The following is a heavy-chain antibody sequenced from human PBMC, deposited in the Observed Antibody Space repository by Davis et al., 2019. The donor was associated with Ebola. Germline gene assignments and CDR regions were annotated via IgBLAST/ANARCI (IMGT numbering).Heavy chain of an antibody. CDR2: IYSAGTT. CDR3: VRDLTYGGQLGPGDY. V-gene: IGHV3-53*01. CDR1: GFTVSSHY. J-gene: IGHJ4*02. D-gene: IGHD4/OR15-4a*01. Sequence: GESLKISCAASGFTVSSHYMSWVRQAPGKGLEWVSVIYSAGTTYYADSVKGRFTISRDNSKNTLYLQMNSLRAEDTAVYYCVRDLTYGGQLGPGDYWGQGTLVTVSS.